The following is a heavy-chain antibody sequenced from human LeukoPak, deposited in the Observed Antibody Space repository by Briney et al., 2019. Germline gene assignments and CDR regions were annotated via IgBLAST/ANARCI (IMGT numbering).Heavy chain of an antibody. V-gene: IGHV3-74*01. CDR1: GFTFSNYW. Sequence: GGSLRLSCAASGFTFSNYWMHWFCQAPGKGLVWVSRINYDGSTNYADSAKGRFTISRDNARNTLYMQMNSLRAEDTAVYYCVRGCSSTSCYPFDYWGQGTLVTVSS. CDR3: VRGCSSTSCYPFDY. CDR2: INYDGST. D-gene: IGHD2-2*01. J-gene: IGHJ4*02.